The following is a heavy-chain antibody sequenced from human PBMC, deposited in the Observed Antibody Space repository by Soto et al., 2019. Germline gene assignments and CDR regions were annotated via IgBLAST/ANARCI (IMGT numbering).Heavy chain of an antibody. CDR3: ARLREGAVAGYYYYYMDV. CDR2: IYYSGST. J-gene: IGHJ6*03. Sequence: PSETLSLTCTVSGGSISSSSYYWGWIRQPPGKGLEWIGSIYYSGSTYYNPSLKSRVTISVDTSKNQFSLKLSSVTAADTAVYYCARLREGAVAGYYYYYMDVWGKGTTVTVSS. D-gene: IGHD6-19*01. V-gene: IGHV4-39*07. CDR1: GGSISSSSYY.